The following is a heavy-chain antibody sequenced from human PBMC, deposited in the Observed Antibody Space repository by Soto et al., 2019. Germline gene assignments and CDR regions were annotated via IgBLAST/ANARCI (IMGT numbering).Heavy chain of an antibody. CDR1: GASVTSDDYY. CDR2: IYHSGST. V-gene: IGHV4-30-4*01. Sequence: SETLSLTCAVSGASVTSDDYYWSWIRQPPGKGLEWIGYIYHSGSTYYNPSLKSRVSISIDTSQNQFSLKLTSLTAADTAVYYCARDPIFYYASSGYGGSYFDYWGQGSRVTVSA. J-gene: IGHJ4*02. CDR3: ARDPIFYYASSGYGGSYFDY. D-gene: IGHD3-22*01.